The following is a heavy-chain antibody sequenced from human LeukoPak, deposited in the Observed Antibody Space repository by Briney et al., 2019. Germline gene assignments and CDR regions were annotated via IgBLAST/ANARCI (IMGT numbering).Heavy chain of an antibody. CDR3: ARFTARRWFDP. Sequence: PGGSLRLSCAASGFTFSSYAMSWVRQAPGKGLEWVSVIYSGGSTYYADSVKGRFTISRDNSKNTLYLQMNSLRAEDTAVYYCARFTARRWFDPWGQGTLVTVSS. V-gene: IGHV3-66*01. CDR2: IYSGGST. D-gene: IGHD3-16*01. J-gene: IGHJ5*02. CDR1: GFTFSSYA.